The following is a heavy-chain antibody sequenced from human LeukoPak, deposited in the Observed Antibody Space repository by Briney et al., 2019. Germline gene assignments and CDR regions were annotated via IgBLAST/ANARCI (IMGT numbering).Heavy chain of an antibody. D-gene: IGHD3-22*01. CDR1: GFTFSSFG. CDR3: ARAPSEIGGYYPEYFRH. J-gene: IGHJ1*01. Sequence: GGSLTLSCAASGFTFSSFGMNWVRQASGKGLERVAFILYDGSNKYYLDSVKGRFTISRDNSKNTVYLQMNSLRAEDTGVYYCARAPSEIGGYYPEYFRHWGQGTLVTVSS. V-gene: IGHV3-30*02. CDR2: ILYDGSNK.